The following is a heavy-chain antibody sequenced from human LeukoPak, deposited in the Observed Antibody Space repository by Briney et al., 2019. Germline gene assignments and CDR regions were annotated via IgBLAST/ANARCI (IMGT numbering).Heavy chain of an antibody. D-gene: IGHD6-6*01. Sequence: GGSLRLSCAASGFTFSTYAMTWVRQTPGKGLEWVSGINSNGDEIYYADSVRGRFTISRDNSNNALYLQMDSLRAEDTAVYYCANWIGSSSRDYWGQGTLVTVSS. CDR1: GFTFSTYA. J-gene: IGHJ4*02. CDR3: ANWIGSSSRDY. CDR2: INSNGDEI. V-gene: IGHV3-23*01.